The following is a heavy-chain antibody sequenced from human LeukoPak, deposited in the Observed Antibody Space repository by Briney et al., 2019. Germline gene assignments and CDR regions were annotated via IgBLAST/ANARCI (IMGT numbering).Heavy chain of an antibody. Sequence: ASVKVSCKTSGYTFTDYYMHWVRQAPGQGLEWMGWINPNSGVTSSAQKFQGRVTMTRDTSITTVYMEVRWLTSVDTAIYYCARADRLDGAPYLIGPWGQGTLVTVSS. CDR3: ARADRLDGAPYLIGP. CDR2: INPNSGVT. CDR1: GYTFTDYY. D-gene: IGHD2-21*01. V-gene: IGHV1-2*02. J-gene: IGHJ5*02.